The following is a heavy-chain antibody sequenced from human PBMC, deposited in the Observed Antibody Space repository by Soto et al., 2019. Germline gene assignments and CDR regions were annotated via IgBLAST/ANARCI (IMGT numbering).Heavy chain of an antibody. V-gene: IGHV3-23*01. Sequence: PGGSLRLSCAASGFTFSSYAMSWVRQAPGEGLEWVSSISIGGSYTTYADSVRGRFIISRDNAKNTLDLQMNGLRAEDTAVYSCAKWSRTDVFWGRGTLVTVSS. D-gene: IGHD1-1*01. J-gene: IGHJ1*01. CDR2: ISIGGSYT. CDR1: GFTFSSYA. CDR3: AKWSRTDVF.